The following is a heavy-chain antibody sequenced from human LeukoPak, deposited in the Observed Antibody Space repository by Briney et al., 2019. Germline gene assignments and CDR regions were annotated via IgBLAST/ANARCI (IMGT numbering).Heavy chain of an antibody. Sequence: GGSLRLSCAASGLTFSGYAMSWVRQAPGKGLEWVSATSNSGDSTYYADSVKGRFVISRDNSINTLYLQMNSLTAEDTALYYCAKPWYSGPEDYWGQGALVTVSS. CDR3: AKPWYSGPEDY. CDR1: GLTFSGYA. D-gene: IGHD6-13*01. V-gene: IGHV3-23*01. J-gene: IGHJ4*02. CDR2: TSNSGDST.